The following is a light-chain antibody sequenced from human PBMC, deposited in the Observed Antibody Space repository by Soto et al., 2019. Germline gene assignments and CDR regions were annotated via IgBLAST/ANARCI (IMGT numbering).Light chain of an antibody. V-gene: IGKV4-1*01. Sequence: DIVMTQSPDSLAVSLGESATIKCKSSRSVSNYLTWYQQKPGQPPKLLIYWASARESGVPDRFSGSGSGTDFTLTISSLQADDVAVYYCQQFYRSPFAFGPGTKVDLK. J-gene: IGKJ3*01. CDR1: RSVSNY. CDR3: QQFYRSPFA. CDR2: WAS.